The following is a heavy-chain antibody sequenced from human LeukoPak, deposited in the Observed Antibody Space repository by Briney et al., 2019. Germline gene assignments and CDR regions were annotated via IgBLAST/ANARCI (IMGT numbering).Heavy chain of an antibody. J-gene: IGHJ3*02. CDR3: ARDQALGYGWPTVLAIDI. CDR2: VYTSGGT. Sequence: SETLSLTCTVSGGSISSGGYYWSWIRQPAGKGLEWIGRVYTSGGTNYNPSLKSRVTISIDTSKNQFSLNLSSVTAADTAVYYCARDQALGYGWPTVLAIDIWGQGTMVTVSS. CDR1: GGSISSGGYY. V-gene: IGHV4-61*02. D-gene: IGHD6-19*01.